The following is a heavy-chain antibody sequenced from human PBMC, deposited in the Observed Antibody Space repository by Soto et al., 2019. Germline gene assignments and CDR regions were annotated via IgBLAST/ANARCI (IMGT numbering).Heavy chain of an antibody. D-gene: IGHD1-26*01. CDR1: GFTFGNYG. V-gene: IGHV3-30*18. CDR2: TSYDGNNK. J-gene: IGHJ4*02. Sequence: QVQLVDSGGDVVQPGGSLRLSCTGSGFTFGNYGMHWVRQAPGKGLEWVASTSYDGNNKYYADSPKGRFTISRDNSKKMVYLQMTSLGPEDTAVYYCAKGGGSARDFDYWGQGALVTVSS. CDR3: AKGGGSARDFDY.